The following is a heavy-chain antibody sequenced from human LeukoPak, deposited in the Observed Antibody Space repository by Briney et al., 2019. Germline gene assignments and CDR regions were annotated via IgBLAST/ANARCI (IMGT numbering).Heavy chain of an antibody. D-gene: IGHD3-16*01. CDR3: AKGARLRLGEDFDY. CDR1: GFTFSSYW. V-gene: IGHV3-7*03. Sequence: PGGSLRLSCAASGFTFSSYWMSWVRQAPGKGLEWVANIKQDGSEKYYVDSVKGRFTISRDNSKNTVYLQMNSLRAEDTAVYYCAKGARLRLGEDFDYWGQGTLVTVSS. J-gene: IGHJ4*02. CDR2: IKQDGSEK.